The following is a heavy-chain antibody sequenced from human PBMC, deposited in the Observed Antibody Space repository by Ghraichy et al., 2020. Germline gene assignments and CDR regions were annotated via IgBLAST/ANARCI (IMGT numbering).Heavy chain of an antibody. Sequence: SETLSLTCTVSGDSISSSSYYWGWIRQPPGKGLEWIGTIYYSGNTYYNPSLKSRVTISVDTSKNQFSLKLSSVTAADTAVYYCARRPRSVWSFDYWGQGTLVTVSS. J-gene: IGHJ4*02. CDR3: ARRPRSVWSFDY. D-gene: IGHD6-19*01. V-gene: IGHV4-39*01. CDR1: GDSISSSSYY. CDR2: IYYSGNT.